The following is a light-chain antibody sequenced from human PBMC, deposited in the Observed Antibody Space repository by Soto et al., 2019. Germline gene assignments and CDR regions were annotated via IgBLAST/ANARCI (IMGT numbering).Light chain of an antibody. J-gene: IGKJ1*01. CDR1: QSLSGW. V-gene: IGKV1-5*01. CDR2: DAS. CDR3: QQYNSYPWT. Sequence: DIQMTQSPATLSASVGDRVTITCRASQSLSGWLAWYQQKPGKAPKLLIYDASSLGSGVPSRFSGSGSGTEFALTISSLQPDDFATYYCQQYNSYPWTFGQGTKVEIK.